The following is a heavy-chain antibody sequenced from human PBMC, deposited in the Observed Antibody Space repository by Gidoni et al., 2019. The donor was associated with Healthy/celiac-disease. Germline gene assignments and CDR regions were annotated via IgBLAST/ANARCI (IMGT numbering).Heavy chain of an antibody. D-gene: IGHD2-8*02. Sequence: VQLVESGGGLVQPGRSLRLSCAASGFTFDAYAMHWVRQAPGKGLEWVSGISWNSGSIGYADSVKGRFTISRDNAKNSLYLQMNSLRAEDTALYYCAKDASTGGFGAFDIWGQGTMVTVSS. CDR3: AKDASTGGFGAFDI. CDR2: ISWNSGSI. V-gene: IGHV3-9*01. CDR1: GFTFDAYA. J-gene: IGHJ3*02.